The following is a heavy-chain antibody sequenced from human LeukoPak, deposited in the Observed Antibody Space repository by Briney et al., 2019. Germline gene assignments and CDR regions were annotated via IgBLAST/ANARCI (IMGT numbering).Heavy chain of an antibody. CDR3: AADNYYGSGPVTL. V-gene: IGHV1-69*06. Sequence: GASVKVSCKAAGGTFSNYAISWVRQAPGQGLEWMGGIIPIFGTANYAQKFRGRVAITADKSTRTAYMELSGLRSEDTAVYYCAADNYYGSGPVTLWGQGTLVTVSS. CDR2: IIPIFGTA. D-gene: IGHD3-10*01. CDR1: GGTFSNYA. J-gene: IGHJ4*02.